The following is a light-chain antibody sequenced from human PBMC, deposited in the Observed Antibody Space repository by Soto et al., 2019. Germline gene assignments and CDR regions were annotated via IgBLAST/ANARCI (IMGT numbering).Light chain of an antibody. CDR2: GAS. CDR3: QQYTARPPWT. CDR1: HHVATN. Sequence: EIVMTQSPVTLSVSPGERATLSCRASHHVATNLAWYHQKPGQPPRLLIYGASTRATGVSARFSGSGSGTEFTLTISSLQSDDFAVYYCQQYTARPPWTFGQGTRV. V-gene: IGKV3-15*01. J-gene: IGKJ1*01.